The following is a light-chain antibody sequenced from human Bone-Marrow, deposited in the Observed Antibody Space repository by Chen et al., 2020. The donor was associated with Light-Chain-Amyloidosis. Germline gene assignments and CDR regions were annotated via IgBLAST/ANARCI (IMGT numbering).Light chain of an antibody. J-gene: IGLJ1*01. CDR3: TSYTSSGTLYV. Sequence: QSALTQPASVSGPPGQSIAISCTGTSSDVGGYNYVSWYQQHPGKAPILIIYNVSYRPSGVSNLFSGSKSDKTASLTIAGLEAEDAADYYCTSYTSSGTLYVFGTGTKVTVL. CDR2: NVS. V-gene: IGLV2-14*03. CDR1: SSDVGGYNY.